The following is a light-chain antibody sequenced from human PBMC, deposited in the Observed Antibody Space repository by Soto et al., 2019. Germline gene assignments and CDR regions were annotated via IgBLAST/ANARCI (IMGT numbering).Light chain of an antibody. J-gene: IGKJ5*01. V-gene: IGKV3-20*01. Sequence: IVLTQSAGPLSLSPGERATPSGTASQRASSGYLAGYQQKPGQAPRPLIYGASNRATDIPDRFSGRWSGTDFALTISRLEPEDFAGYYCQQYGSSPPSSTFGQGTRLEIK. CDR2: GAS. CDR3: QQYGSSPPSST. CDR1: QRASSGY.